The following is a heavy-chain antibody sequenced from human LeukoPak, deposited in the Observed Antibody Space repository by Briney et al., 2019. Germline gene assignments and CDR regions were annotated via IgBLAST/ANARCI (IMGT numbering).Heavy chain of an antibody. Sequence: GGSLRLSCAASRFTVSSNYMSWVRQAPGKGLQWVSVIYTDSTTYYANSVKGRFTISRDNSKNTLYLQMNSLRADDTAVYYCAKSPGSYSFYSYMDVWGQGTTVTVSS. CDR1: RFTVSSNY. J-gene: IGHJ6*02. CDR2: IYTDSTT. V-gene: IGHV3-66*01. CDR3: AKSPGSYSFYSYMDV. D-gene: IGHD1-26*01.